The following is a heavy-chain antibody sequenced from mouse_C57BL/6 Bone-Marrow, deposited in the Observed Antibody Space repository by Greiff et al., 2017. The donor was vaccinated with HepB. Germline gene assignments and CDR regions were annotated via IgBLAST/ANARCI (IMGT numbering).Heavy chain of an antibody. CDR2: IRNKANGYTT. J-gene: IGHJ2*01. CDR1: GFTFTDYY. D-gene: IGHD2-5*01. V-gene: IGHV7-3*01. CDR3: ARYLRSNPFDY. Sequence: EVHLVESGGGLVQPGGSLSLSCAASGFTFTDYYMSWVRQPPGKALEWLGFIRNKANGYTTEYSASVKGRFTISRDNSQSILYLQMNALRAEDSATYYCARYLRSNPFDYWGQGTTLTVSS.